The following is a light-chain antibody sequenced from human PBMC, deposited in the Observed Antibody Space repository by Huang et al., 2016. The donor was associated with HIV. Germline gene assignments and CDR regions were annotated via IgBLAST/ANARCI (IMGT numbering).Light chain of an antibody. CDR1: QSISSY. Sequence: DIQMTQSPSSLSASVGDRVTITCRASQSISSYLNWYQQKPGKAPKLLIYAASSLQSVVPSRFSGSGSGTDFTLTISSLQPEDFATYYCQQSYSTLPWTFGQGTKVEIK. CDR3: QQSYSTLPWT. V-gene: IGKV1-39*01. J-gene: IGKJ1*01. CDR2: AAS.